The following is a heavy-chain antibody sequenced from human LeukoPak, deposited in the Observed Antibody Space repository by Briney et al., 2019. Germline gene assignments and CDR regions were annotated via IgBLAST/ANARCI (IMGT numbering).Heavy chain of an antibody. CDR3: ARVKTRSSSWHRNRADNWFDP. CDR1: GGSISSYY. D-gene: IGHD6-13*01. Sequence: PSETLSLTCTVSGGSISSYYWSWIRQPAGKGLEWIGRIYTSGSTNYNPSLKSRVTISVDTSKNQFSLKLSSVTAADTAVYYCARVKTRSSSWHRNRADNWFDPWGQGTLVTVSS. J-gene: IGHJ5*02. CDR2: IYTSGST. V-gene: IGHV4-4*07.